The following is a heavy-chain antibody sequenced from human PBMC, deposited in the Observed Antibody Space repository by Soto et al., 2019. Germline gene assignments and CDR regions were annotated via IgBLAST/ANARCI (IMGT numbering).Heavy chain of an antibody. Sequence: QVQLQESGPGLVKLSETLSLTCTVSGGSICSYYWSWIRQPAGKGLVWLGRIYTSGRANYNPSLKRRVTLSIDTSETQFSLRLSSVSAADTAVYYCAREGNVQRFGEIIAPYYDGMDVEGKGTTVTVSS. CDR2: IYTSGRA. J-gene: IGHJ6*04. CDR1: GGSICSYY. D-gene: IGHD3-10*01. CDR3: AREGNVQRFGEIIAPYYDGMDV. V-gene: IGHV4-4*07.